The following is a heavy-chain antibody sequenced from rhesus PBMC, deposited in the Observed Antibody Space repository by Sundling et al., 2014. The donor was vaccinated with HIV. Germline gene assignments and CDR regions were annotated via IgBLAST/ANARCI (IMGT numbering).Heavy chain of an antibody. Sequence: QVQLQESGPGLVKPSETLPLTCAVSGASISTNYWSWIRQAPGKGLEYIGYISGSSGSTNYNPSLKSRVTISKDTSKNQFSLKLSSVTAADTALYYCASQGLTITAADHFDSWGQGVLVTVSS. CDR3: ASQGLTITAADHFDS. CDR1: GASISTNY. D-gene: IGHD6-25*01. J-gene: IGHJ4*01. CDR2: ISGSSGST. V-gene: IGHV4-99*01.